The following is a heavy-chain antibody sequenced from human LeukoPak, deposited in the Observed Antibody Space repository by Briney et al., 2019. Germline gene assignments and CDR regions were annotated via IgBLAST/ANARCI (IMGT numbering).Heavy chain of an antibody. J-gene: IGHJ4*02. V-gene: IGHV3-53*01. CDR2: IYSDNT. D-gene: IGHD3-22*01. CDR1: GFTVSSNS. Sequence: GGSLRLSCTVSGFTVSSNSMSWVRQAPGKGLEWVSFIYSDNTHYSDSVKGRFTISRDNSKNTLYLQMNSLRVDDTAVYYCAKRGDSSGFDYWGQGTLVTVSS. CDR3: AKRGDSSGFDY.